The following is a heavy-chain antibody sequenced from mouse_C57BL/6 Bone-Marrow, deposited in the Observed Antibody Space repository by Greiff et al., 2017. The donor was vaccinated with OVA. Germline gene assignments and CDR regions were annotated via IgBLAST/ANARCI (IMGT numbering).Heavy chain of an antibody. Sequence: QVQLQQPGAELVMPGASVKLSCKASGYTFTSYWMHWVKQRPGQGLEWIGEIDPSDSYTNYNQKFKGKSTLTVDESSSTAYMQLSSLTSEDSAVYYCARSIYYGNYWYFDVWGTGTTVTVSS. J-gene: IGHJ1*03. CDR1: GYTFTSYW. V-gene: IGHV1-69*01. D-gene: IGHD2-1*01. CDR2: IDPSDSYT. CDR3: ARSIYYGNYWYFDV.